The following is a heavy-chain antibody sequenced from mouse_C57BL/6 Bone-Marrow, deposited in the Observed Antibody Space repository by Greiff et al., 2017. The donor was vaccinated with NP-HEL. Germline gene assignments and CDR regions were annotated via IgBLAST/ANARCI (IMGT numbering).Heavy chain of an antibody. D-gene: IGHD2-3*01. CDR3: ARDYDGYLDY. CDR1: GFTFSSYA. Sequence: EVHLVESGGGLVKPGGSLKLSCAASGFTFSSYAMSWVRQTPEKRLEWVATISDGGSYTYYPDNVKGRFTISRDNAKNNLYLQMSNLKSEDTAMYYCARDYDGYLDYWGQGTTLTVSS. CDR2: ISDGGSYT. V-gene: IGHV5-4*01. J-gene: IGHJ2*01.